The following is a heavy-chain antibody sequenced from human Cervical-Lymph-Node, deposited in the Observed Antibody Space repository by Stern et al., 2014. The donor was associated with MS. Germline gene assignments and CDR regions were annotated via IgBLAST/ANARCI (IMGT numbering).Heavy chain of an antibody. D-gene: IGHD3-3*01. V-gene: IGHV4-59*08. Sequence: VQLVESGPGLVKPSETLSLTCSVSGGSISSYYWNWIRQPPGKGLEWIANVHYSGTTNYNPSPTRRVTILSNTSMNNNSLKLPSGAAADTAVYYCAGSGTYYPDYWGQGILVTVSS. CDR1: GGSISSYY. J-gene: IGHJ4*02. CDR2: VHYSGTT. CDR3: AGSGTYYPDY.